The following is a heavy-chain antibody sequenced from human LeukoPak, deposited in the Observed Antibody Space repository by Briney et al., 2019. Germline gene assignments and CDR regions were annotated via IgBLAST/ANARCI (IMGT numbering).Heavy chain of an antibody. CDR1: GFTFSSYE. J-gene: IGHJ6*03. D-gene: IGHD3-9*01. CDR2: ISSSGSTI. V-gene: IGHV3-48*03. CDR3: AMTGQDRDYYYYMDV. Sequence: GGSLRLSCAASGFTFSSYEMNWVRQAPGKGLEWVSYISSSGSTIYYADSVKGRFTISRDNAKNSLYLQMNSLRAEDTALYYCAMTGQDRDYYYYMDVWGKGTTVTVSS.